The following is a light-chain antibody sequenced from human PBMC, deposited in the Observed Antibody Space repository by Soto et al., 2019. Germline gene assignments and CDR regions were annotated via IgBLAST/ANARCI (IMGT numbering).Light chain of an antibody. CDR3: QQYYRPWT. CDR2: WAS. V-gene: IGKV4-1*01. J-gene: IGKJ1*01. Sequence: DIVMTQSPDSLAVSLGERATINCKYSQSVLYSSNNKNYLAWYQQKTGQPPKLLIYWASTRESGVPDRFSGSGSGADFTLTISSLQAEDVAVYYCQQYYRPWTFGQGTKVEIK. CDR1: QSVLYSSNNKNY.